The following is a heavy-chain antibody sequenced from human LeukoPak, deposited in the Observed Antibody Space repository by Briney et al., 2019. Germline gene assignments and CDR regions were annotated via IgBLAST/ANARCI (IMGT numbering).Heavy chain of an antibody. CDR1: GFTFSSYS. CDR2: ISSSSSYI. Sequence: PGGSLRLSCAASGFTFSSYSMNWVRQAPGKGLEWVSSISSSSSYIYSADSVKGRFTISRDNAKNSLYLQMTSLRAEDTAVYYRARARPCLLYSGSYADAFEICGEGAILTASS. J-gene: IGHJ3*02. D-gene: IGHD1-26*01. CDR3: ARARPCLLYSGSYADAFEI. V-gene: IGHV3-21*01.